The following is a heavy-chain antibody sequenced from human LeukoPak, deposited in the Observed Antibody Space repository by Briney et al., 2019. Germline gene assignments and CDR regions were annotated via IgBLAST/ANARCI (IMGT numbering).Heavy chain of an antibody. Sequence: GGSLRLSCAASGFTFSSYGMHWVRQAPGKGLEWVAVIWYDGSNKYYADSVKGRFTISRDNSKNTLYLQMNSLRAEDTAVYYCAREKLGYCSTSCYSDYYYGMDVWGQGTTVTVSS. V-gene: IGHV3-33*01. CDR1: GFTFSSYG. CDR3: AREKLGYCSTSCYSDYYYGMDV. D-gene: IGHD2-2*01. J-gene: IGHJ6*02. CDR2: IWYDGSNK.